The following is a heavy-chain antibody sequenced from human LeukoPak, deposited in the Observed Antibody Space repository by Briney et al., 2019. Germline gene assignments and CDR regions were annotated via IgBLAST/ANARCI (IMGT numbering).Heavy chain of an antibody. V-gene: IGHV3-30*02. Sequence: PGGSLRLTCAASGFTFSSYGMHWVRQAPGKGLEWVAFIRHDGSNKYYADSVKGRFTISRDNSKNTLYLQMNSLRAEDTAVYYCAKDETLDAFDIWGQGTMVTVSS. CDR1: GFTFSSYG. J-gene: IGHJ3*02. CDR3: AKDETLDAFDI. CDR2: IRHDGSNK.